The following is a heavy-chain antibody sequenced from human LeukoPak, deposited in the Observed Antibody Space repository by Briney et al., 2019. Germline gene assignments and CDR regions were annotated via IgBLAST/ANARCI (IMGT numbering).Heavy chain of an antibody. J-gene: IGHJ3*02. Sequence: PGRSLRLSCAASGFTFDDYAMHWVRQAPGKGLEWVSGISWNSGSIGYADSVKGRFTISRDNSKNTLYLQMNSLRAEDTALYYCSKDPNGDYIGAFDMWGPGTLVTVSS. CDR3: SKDPNGDYIGAFDM. CDR2: ISWNSGSI. CDR1: GFTFDDYA. V-gene: IGHV3-9*01. D-gene: IGHD4-17*01.